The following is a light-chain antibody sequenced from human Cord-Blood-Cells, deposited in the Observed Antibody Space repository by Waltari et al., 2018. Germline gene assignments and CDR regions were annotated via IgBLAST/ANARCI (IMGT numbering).Light chain of an antibody. V-gene: IGKV1-39*01. J-gene: IGKJ3*01. Sequence: DIQMTQSPSSLSASVGDRVTITCRASPGISSYLNWYQQKPGKAPKLLIDAASSLQSGVPSRFSGSGAGTDYTLTIRSLQPEDFATYYCQQSYSTPFTVGPGTKVDIK. CDR3: QQSYSTPFT. CDR1: PGISSY. CDR2: AAS.